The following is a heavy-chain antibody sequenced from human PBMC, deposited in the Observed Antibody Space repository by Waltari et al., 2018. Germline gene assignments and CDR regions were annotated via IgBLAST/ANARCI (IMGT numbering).Heavy chain of an antibody. V-gene: IGHV4-59*01. CDR2: IYYSGSP. J-gene: IGHJ6*03. CDR3: ARDGRSSLDYYYYYRDV. D-gene: IGHD6-13*01. Sequence: QVQLQESGPGLVKPSETLSLTCTVSGGSISSYYWSWIRQPPGKGLEWIGYIYYSGSPNYNPSRKRRVTISVDTSKNQFSLKLSSVTAADTAVYYCARDGRSSLDYYYYYRDVWGKGTTVTVSS. CDR1: GGSISSYY.